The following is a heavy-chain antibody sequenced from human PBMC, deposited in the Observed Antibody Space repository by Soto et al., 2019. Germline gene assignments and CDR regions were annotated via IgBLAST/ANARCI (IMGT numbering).Heavy chain of an antibody. V-gene: IGHV4-34*01. CDR1: GGSFSGYY. D-gene: IGHD3-16*02. Sequence: ETLSLTGAVYGGSFSGYYWSWIRQPPGKGLEWIGEINHSGSTNYNPSLKSRVTISVDTSKNQFSLKLSSVTAADTAVYYCARSRLRLGELSWDYGMDVWGQGTTVTVSS. J-gene: IGHJ6*02. CDR3: ARSRLRLGELSWDYGMDV. CDR2: INHSGST.